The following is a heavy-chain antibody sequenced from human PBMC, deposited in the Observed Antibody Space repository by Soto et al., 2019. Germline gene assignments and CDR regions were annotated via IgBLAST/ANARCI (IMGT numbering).Heavy chain of an antibody. D-gene: IGHD6-19*01. CDR2: INPNSGGT. J-gene: IGHJ4*02. CDR3: ASGGTSPSSGYGY. Sequence: GASVKVSCKASGYTFTGYYIHWVRQAPGQGLEWMEWINPNSGGTNYAQKFQGWVTMTRDTSISTAYMELSRLRSDDTAVYYCASGGTSPSSGYGYWGQGTLVTVSS. CDR1: GYTFTGYY. V-gene: IGHV1-2*04.